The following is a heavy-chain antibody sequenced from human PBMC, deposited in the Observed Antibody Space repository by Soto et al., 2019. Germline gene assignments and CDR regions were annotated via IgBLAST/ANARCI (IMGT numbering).Heavy chain of an antibody. CDR1: GGSISSSSYY. Sequence: SETLSLTCTVSGGSISSSSYYWGWIRQPPGKGLEWIGSIYYSGSTYYNPSLKSRVTISVDTSKNQFSLKLSSVTAADKAVYYCARLGIQLWLQLSTGMDVWGQGTTVTVSS. D-gene: IGHD5-18*01. CDR2: IYYSGST. CDR3: ARLGIQLWLQLSTGMDV. V-gene: IGHV4-39*01. J-gene: IGHJ6*02.